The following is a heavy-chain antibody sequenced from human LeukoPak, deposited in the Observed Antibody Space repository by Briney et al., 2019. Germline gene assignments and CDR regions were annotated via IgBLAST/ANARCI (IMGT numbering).Heavy chain of an antibody. V-gene: IGHV3-30*02. CDR3: AKDRGNYDFWSGYYTD. Sequence: PGGSLRLSCAASGFTVSSNYMSWVRQAPGKGLEWVAFIRYDGSNKYYADSVKGRFTISRDNSKNTLYLQMNSLRAEDTAVYYCAKDRGNYDFWSGYYTDWGQGTLVTVSS. D-gene: IGHD3-3*01. CDR1: GFTVSSNY. J-gene: IGHJ4*02. CDR2: IRYDGSNK.